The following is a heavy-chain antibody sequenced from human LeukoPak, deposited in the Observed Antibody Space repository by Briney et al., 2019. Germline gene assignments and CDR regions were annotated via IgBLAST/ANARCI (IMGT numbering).Heavy chain of an antibody. CDR2: INPSGGST. CDR3: ARVHCGGDCYSDFDY. J-gene: IGHJ4*02. CDR1: GYTFTSYY. D-gene: IGHD2-21*02. Sequence: ASVKVSCKASGYTFTSYYMHWVRQAPGQGLEWMGIINPSGGSTSYAQKFQGRVTMTRDTSTSTVYMELSSLRSDDTAMYYCARVHCGGDCYSDFDYWGQGTLVTVPS. V-gene: IGHV1-46*01.